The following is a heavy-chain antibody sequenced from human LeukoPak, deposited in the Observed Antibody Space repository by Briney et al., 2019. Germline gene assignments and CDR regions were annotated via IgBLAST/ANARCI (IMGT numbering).Heavy chain of an antibody. Sequence: ASVKVSCKASGYTFTSYYMHWVRQAPGQGLEWMGIINPSGGSTSYAQKFQGRVTMTRDMSTSTVYMELSSLRSEDTAVYYCARGVYGSGYYYYYYMDVWGKGTTVTVSS. J-gene: IGHJ6*03. D-gene: IGHD3-10*01. V-gene: IGHV1-46*01. CDR2: INPSGGST. CDR3: ARGVYGSGYYYYYYMDV. CDR1: GYTFTSYY.